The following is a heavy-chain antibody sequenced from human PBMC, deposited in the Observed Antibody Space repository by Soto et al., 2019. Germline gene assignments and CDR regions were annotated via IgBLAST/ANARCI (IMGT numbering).Heavy chain of an antibody. CDR2: INPSSGGA. J-gene: IGHJ6*02. V-gene: IGHV1-2*04. CDR1: GYTFTGYY. Sequence: GASVKVSCKASGYTFTGYYLHWVRQAPGRGLEWMGWINPSSGGANIAQKFQGWVTMTRDTSIDTAYMELTRLRSDDTAVCYCARDAAMGDYYHYGMDVWGQGTPVTVSS. CDR3: ARDAAMGDYYHYGMDV. D-gene: IGHD5-18*01.